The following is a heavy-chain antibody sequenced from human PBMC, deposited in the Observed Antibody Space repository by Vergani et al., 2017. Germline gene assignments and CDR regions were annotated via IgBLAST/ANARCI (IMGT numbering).Heavy chain of an antibody. CDR1: GFTFSSYD. J-gene: IGHJ4*02. Sequence: EVQLVESGGGLVQPGGSLRLSCAASGFTFSSYDMHWVRQAPGQGLEWVSAIGTAGDTYYPGSVKGRFTISRENDKNSLYLQRNSLGAGDTAVYYCARGLPLNQYCSSTSCYTRGYYFDYWGQGTLVTVSS. CDR2: IGTAGDT. D-gene: IGHD2-2*02. CDR3: ARGLPLNQYCSSTSCYTRGYYFDY. V-gene: IGHV3-13*01.